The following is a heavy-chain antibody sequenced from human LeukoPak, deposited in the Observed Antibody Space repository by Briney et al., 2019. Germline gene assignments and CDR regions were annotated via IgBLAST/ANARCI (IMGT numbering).Heavy chain of an antibody. Sequence: GRSLRLSCAASGFTFSSYGMHWVRQAPGKGLEWVALIWYDGSNKYYADSVKGRFTISRDNSKNTLYLQVNSLRAEDTAVYYCAREAHEYGMDVWGQGTTVTVSS. CDR3: AREAHEYGMDV. CDR2: IWYDGSNK. CDR1: GFTFSSYG. V-gene: IGHV3-33*01. J-gene: IGHJ6*02.